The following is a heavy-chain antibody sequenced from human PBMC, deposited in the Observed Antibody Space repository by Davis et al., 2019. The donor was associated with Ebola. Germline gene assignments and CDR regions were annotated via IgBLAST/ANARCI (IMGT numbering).Heavy chain of an antibody. CDR2: ISYDGSNK. V-gene: IGHV3-30-3*01. CDR1: GFTFGIYW. J-gene: IGHJ4*02. CDR3: ARDGPRGWIYYFDY. Sequence: GESLKISCAASGFTFGIYWMSWVRQAPGKGLEWVAVISYDGSNKYYADSVKGRLTISRDNSKNTLYLQMNSLRAEDTAVYYCARDGPRGWIYYFDYWGQGTLVTVSS. D-gene: IGHD6-19*01.